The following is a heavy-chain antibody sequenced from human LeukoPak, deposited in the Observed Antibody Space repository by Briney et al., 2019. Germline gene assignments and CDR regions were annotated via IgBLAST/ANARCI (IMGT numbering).Heavy chain of an antibody. CDR1: GGSFNSDDYY. Sequence: SETLSLTCGVSGGSFNSDDYYWNWIRQPPGRGLEWIGYIYYGGNTNYNPSLRSRVTISMDTSKNQFSLNVNSVTAADTAVYFCASGPRNYYYSGSYHYWGQGTLVTVSS. CDR2: IYYGGNT. V-gene: IGHV4-61*08. J-gene: IGHJ4*02. D-gene: IGHD3-10*01. CDR3: ASGPRNYYYSGSYHY.